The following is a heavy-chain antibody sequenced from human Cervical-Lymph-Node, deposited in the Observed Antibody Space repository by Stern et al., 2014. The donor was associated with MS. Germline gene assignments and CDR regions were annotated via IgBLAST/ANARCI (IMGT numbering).Heavy chain of an antibody. D-gene: IGHD3-16*01. J-gene: IGHJ4*02. CDR1: GFTFSTYA. V-gene: IGHV3-30*04. CDR3: ARDRQPEVMGVACDY. Sequence: VQLVESGGGVVQPGRSLRLSCAASGFTFSTYAMHWVRQAPGKGLEWVAVISYGGSNKYYADSGKGRFTISRDNFKNTLYLQMNSLRAEDAAVYYCARDRQPEVMGVACDYWGQGTLVTVSS. CDR2: ISYGGSNK.